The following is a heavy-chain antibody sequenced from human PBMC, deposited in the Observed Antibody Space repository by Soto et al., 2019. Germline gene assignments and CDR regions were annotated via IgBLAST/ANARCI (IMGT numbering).Heavy chain of an antibody. D-gene: IGHD6-13*01. V-gene: IGHV5-51*01. CDR2: IYPGDSDT. Sequence: GESLKISCKGSGYSFTSYWIGWVRQVPGKGLEWMGIIYPGDSDTRYSPSFQGQVTISADKSISTAYLQCSSLKASDTARDYCARSGGGQKQQQPKYYYVMDVWGQGTTVTVSS. CDR3: ARSGGGQKQQQPKYYYVMDV. J-gene: IGHJ6*02. CDR1: GYSFTSYW.